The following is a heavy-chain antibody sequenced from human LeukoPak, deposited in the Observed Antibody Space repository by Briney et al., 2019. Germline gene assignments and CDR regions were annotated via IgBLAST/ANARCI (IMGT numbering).Heavy chain of an antibody. CDR1: GFTFSSYA. CDR3: ARAPTICSSTSCYGYYYYGMDV. CDR2: ISGSGGST. V-gene: IGHV3-23*01. Sequence: GGSLRLSCAASGFTFSSYAMSWVRQAPGKGLEWVSAISGSGGSTYYADSVKGRFTISRDNSKNTLYLQMNSLRAEDTAVYYCARAPTICSSTSCYGYYYYGMDVWGQGTTVTVSS. D-gene: IGHD2-2*01. J-gene: IGHJ6*02.